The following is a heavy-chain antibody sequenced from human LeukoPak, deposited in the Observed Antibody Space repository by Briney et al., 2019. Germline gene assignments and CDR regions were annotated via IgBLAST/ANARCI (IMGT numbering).Heavy chain of an antibody. J-gene: IGHJ3*02. V-gene: IGHV3-11*01. Sequence: GGSLRLSCAASGFTLSDYYMSWIRQAPGKGLEWVSYISSSGSTIYYADSAKGRFTISRDNAKNSLYLQMNSLRAEDMALYYCAKATAGDPFDAFDIWGQGTMVTVSS. D-gene: IGHD3-10*01. CDR3: AKATAGDPFDAFDI. CDR2: ISSSGSTI. CDR1: GFTLSDYY.